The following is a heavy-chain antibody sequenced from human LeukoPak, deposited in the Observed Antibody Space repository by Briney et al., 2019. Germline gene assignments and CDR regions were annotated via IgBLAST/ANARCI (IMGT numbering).Heavy chain of an antibody. CDR3: ARGPTMKMDV. CDR2: IYGGGKT. Sequence: PGGSLRLSCAASESIVSSNYMSWVRQAPGKGLEWVSVIYGGGKTYYADSVKGRFTISRDNSKNTLYLQMNNLRAEDTAVYYCARGPTMKMDVWGKGTTVTVSS. CDR1: ESIVSSNY. V-gene: IGHV3-53*01. J-gene: IGHJ6*04. D-gene: IGHD3-22*01.